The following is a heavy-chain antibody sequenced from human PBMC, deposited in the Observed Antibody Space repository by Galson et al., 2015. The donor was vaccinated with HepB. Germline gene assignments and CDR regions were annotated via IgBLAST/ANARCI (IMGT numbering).Heavy chain of an antibody. CDR1: GYTFTSYY. J-gene: IGHJ3*02. D-gene: IGHD5-24*01. V-gene: IGHV1-46*01. CDR3: ARDRLERRLQSHDAFDI. Sequence: SVKVSCKASGYTFTSYYMHWVRQAPGQGLEWMGLINPSGGSTSYAQKFQGRVTMTRDTSTSTVYMELSSLRSEDTAVYYCARDRLERRLQSHDAFDIWGQGTMVTVSS. CDR2: INPSGGST.